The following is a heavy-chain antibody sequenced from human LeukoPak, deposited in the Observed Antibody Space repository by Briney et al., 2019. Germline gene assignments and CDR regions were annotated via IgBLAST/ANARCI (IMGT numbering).Heavy chain of an antibody. J-gene: IGHJ4*02. Sequence: EASVKVSCKASGGTFSSYAISWVRQAPGQGLEWMGGIIPIFGTANYAQKFQGRVTITADESTSTAYMELSSLRSEDTAVYYCARDQNDSSGYYPYWGQGTLVTVSS. V-gene: IGHV1-69*13. CDR3: ARDQNDSSGYYPY. D-gene: IGHD3-22*01. CDR1: GGTFSSYA. CDR2: IIPIFGTA.